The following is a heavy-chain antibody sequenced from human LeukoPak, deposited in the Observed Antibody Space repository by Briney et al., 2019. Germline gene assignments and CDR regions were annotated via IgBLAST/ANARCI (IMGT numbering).Heavy chain of an antibody. CDR1: GFTFSNYA. CDR3: ARQNTPHGNFDY. V-gene: IGHV3-13*01. CDR2: LGTAGDT. Sequence: PGGSLRLSCAASGFTFSNYAMHWVRQPAGEGLEWVSALGTAGDTFYPGSVKGRFTISRDNAKKSLFLQMNSLRAEDTAVYYCARQNTPHGNFDYWGQGTLVAVSS. J-gene: IGHJ4*02. D-gene: IGHD5-24*01.